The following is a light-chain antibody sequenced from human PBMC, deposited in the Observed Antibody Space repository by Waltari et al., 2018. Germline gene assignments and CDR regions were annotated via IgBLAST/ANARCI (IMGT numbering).Light chain of an antibody. CDR3: SSYTSSSTVV. Sequence: QSALTQPASVSGSPGQSITISCTGTSSDVGGYNYVSWYQQHPGKAPKRMIYQVSNRPSGVSNRFSGSKSGNTAALTISGLQAEDEADYYCSSYTSSSTVVFGGGTTLTVL. CDR1: SSDVGGYNY. V-gene: IGLV2-14*01. CDR2: QVS. J-gene: IGLJ2*01.